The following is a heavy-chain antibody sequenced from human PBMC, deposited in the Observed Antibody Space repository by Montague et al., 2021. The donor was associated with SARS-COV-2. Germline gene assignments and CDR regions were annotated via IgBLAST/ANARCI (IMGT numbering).Heavy chain of an antibody. D-gene: IGHD6-6*01. Sequence: SLRLSCAASGFTFSSYSVNWVRQAPGKGLEWISYISSSTNIIYYADSVKGRLTISRDNARNSLYLQMNSLRVDDTAVYYCAKDLVLRAARPDALGVWGQGTVVTVSS. CDR2: ISSSTNII. CDR3: AKDLVLRAARPDALGV. V-gene: IGHV3-48*04. J-gene: IGHJ3*01. CDR1: GFTFSSYS.